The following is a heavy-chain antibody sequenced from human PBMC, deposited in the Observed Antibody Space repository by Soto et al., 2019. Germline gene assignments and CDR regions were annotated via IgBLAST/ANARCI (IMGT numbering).Heavy chain of an antibody. CDR1: GYTFTDYA. J-gene: IGHJ4*02. Sequence: ASLKVSCKASGYTFTDYAIHWVRQAPGQGLEWMGWINVGNGNTGYSRKFQGRVTNARDXXXSXXXXXVTXLXXEDTAIYYCAREGAHYTPLDHWGQGTLVTVSS. CDR2: INVGNGNT. D-gene: IGHD2-15*01. V-gene: IGHV1-3*01. CDR3: AREGAHYTPLDH.